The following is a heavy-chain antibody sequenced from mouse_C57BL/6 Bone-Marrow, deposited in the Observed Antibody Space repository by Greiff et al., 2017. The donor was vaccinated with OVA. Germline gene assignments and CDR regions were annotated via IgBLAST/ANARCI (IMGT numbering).Heavy chain of an antibody. CDR3: ARGYYGSSPFAY. D-gene: IGHD1-1*01. J-gene: IGHJ3*01. Sequence: EVNLVESGPELVKPGASVKISCKASGYSFTDYNMNWVKQSNGKSLEWIGVINPNYGTTSYNQKFKGKATLTVDQSSSTAYMQLNSLTSEDYAVYYCARGYYGSSPFAYWGQGTLVTVSA. V-gene: IGHV1-39*01. CDR2: INPNYGTT. CDR1: GYSFTDYN.